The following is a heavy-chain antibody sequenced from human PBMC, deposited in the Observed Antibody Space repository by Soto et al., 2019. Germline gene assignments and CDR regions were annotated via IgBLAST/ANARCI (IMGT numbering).Heavy chain of an antibody. CDR3: ARHNTVMGGLNYYYGLDA. D-gene: IGHD5-18*01. V-gene: IGHV5-51*01. CDR2: IYPGDSDT. Sequence: PGESLKISCEGSGYDFSNSWVGWVRQMPGKGLEWMGIIYPGDSDTRYSPSFQGQVTISAAKSISTAYLQWRSLRASDSAIYFCARHNTVMGGLNYYYGLDAWGQGTMVTVS. J-gene: IGHJ6*02. CDR1: GYDFSNSW.